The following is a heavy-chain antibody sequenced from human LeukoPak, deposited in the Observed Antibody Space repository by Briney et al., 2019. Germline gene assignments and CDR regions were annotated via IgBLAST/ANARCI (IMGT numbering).Heavy chain of an antibody. CDR2: IIPIFGTA. D-gene: IGHD2-2*01. V-gene: IGHV1-69*13. CDR1: GGTFSSYA. J-gene: IGHJ3*02. CDR3: AGGGLGVYLSSTSFPQGDAFDI. Sequence: SVKVSCKASGGTFSSYAISWVRQAPGQGLAWMSGIIPIFGTANYAQKFQGRITITADQSTSTAYTELSSLRPEDQAVLYLAGGGLGVYLSSTSFPQGDAFDIWGQGTMVTVSS.